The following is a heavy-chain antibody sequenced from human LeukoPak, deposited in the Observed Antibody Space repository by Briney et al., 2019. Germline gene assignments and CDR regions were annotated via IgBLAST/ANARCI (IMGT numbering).Heavy chain of an antibody. D-gene: IGHD4-17*01. CDR2: IRYDGSNK. CDR1: GFTFSSYG. V-gene: IGHV3-30*02. Sequence: GGSLRLSCAASGFTFSSYGMHWVRQAPGKGLEWVAFIRYDGSNKYYADSVKGRFTISRDDSKNTLYLQMNGLRAEDTAVYYCAKDLGTVTTVTTYFDYWGQGTLVTVSS. J-gene: IGHJ4*02. CDR3: AKDLGTVTTVTTYFDY.